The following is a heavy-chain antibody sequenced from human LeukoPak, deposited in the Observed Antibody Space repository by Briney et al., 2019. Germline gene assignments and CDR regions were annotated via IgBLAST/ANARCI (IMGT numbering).Heavy chain of an antibody. CDR1: GFTFSSYT. Sequence: PGGSLRLSCAASGFTFSSYTMNWVRQAPGKGPEWVSSIDNTYNHIDYADSLKGRFTISRDNAKNSLYLQMNSLSAEDTAVYYCAKDFDGYLYYYDSSGYPYFDYWGQGTLVTVSS. CDR2: IDNTYNHI. J-gene: IGHJ4*02. D-gene: IGHD3-22*01. CDR3: AKDFDGYLYYYDSSGYPYFDY. V-gene: IGHV3-21*01.